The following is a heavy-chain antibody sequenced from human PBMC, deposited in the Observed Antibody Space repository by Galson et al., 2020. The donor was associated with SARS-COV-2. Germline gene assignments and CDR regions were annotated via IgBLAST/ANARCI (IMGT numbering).Heavy chain of an antibody. CDR3: AKENPDTAYALDY. D-gene: IGHD5-18*01. CDR1: GFTFDDYA. Sequence: GGSLRLSCAASGFTFDDYAMHWVRQAPGKGLEWVSGIRWNSGSIGDADSVKGRFTISRDNAKNSLYLQMNSLRAEDTALYYCAKENPDTAYALDYWGQGTLVTVSS. CDR2: IRWNSGSI. J-gene: IGHJ4*02. V-gene: IGHV3-9*01.